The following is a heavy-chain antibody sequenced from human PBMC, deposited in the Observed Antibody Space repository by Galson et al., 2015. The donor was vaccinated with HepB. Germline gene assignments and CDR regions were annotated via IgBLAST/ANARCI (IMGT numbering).Heavy chain of an antibody. CDR2: INSNGNSI. Sequence: SLRLSCAASGFTLSNYEMNWVRQAPGKGLEWVSYINSNGNSIYYADSVKGRFTISRDNAKNSLYMQMNSLRAEDTAVYYCATRYGLGSWPDYWGQGTLVIVSS. CDR3: ATRYGLGSWPDY. V-gene: IGHV3-48*03. D-gene: IGHD3-10*01. J-gene: IGHJ4*02. CDR1: GFTLSNYE.